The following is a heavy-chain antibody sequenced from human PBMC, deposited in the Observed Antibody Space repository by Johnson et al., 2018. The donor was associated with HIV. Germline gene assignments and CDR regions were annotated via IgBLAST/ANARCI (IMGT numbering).Heavy chain of an antibody. D-gene: IGHD3-10*01. CDR2: LSSGGDT. Sequence: VQLVESGGGLAKPAWSPRLSCAASQFTFSSYYMNCVRQAPGNGLEWVSVLSSGGDTYYTDSVNGRFTISRDNSKNTLYLQMNSLRAEDTALYYCAREVYGSGSYGAFDIWGQGTMVTVSS. CDR3: AREVYGSGSYGAFDI. CDR1: QFTFSSYY. J-gene: IGHJ3*02. V-gene: IGHV3-66*01.